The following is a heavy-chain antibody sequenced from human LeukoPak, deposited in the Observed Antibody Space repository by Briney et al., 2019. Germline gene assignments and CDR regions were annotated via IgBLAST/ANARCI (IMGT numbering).Heavy chain of an antibody. D-gene: IGHD2-15*01. V-gene: IGHV3-23*01. CDR1: GFTFSSYA. Sequence: PGGSLRLSCAASGFTFSSYAMSWVRQAPGKGLEWVSAISGSGGSTYYADSVKGRFTISRDNSKNTLYLQMNSLRAEDTAVYYCAKAPYNSQVAAKNWFDPWGQGTLVTVSS. CDR3: AKAPYNSQVAAKNWFDP. J-gene: IGHJ5*02. CDR2: ISGSGGST.